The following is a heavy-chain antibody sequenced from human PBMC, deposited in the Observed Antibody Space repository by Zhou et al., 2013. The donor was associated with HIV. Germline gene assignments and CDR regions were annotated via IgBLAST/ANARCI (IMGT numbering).Heavy chain of an antibody. V-gene: IGHV1-18*01. Sequence: QVQLVQSGTEVKRPGASVKVSCKASDYTLTAFGISWVRQAPGQGLEWMGWISSYRGHTNYAQKLQGRVSVTTDTSTNTAYMELSSLRSEDTGVYYCARALSARWVGGGFFYMDVWGKGTTVTVSS. CDR3: ARALSARWVGGGFFYMDV. CDR2: ISSYRGHT. J-gene: IGHJ6*03. CDR1: DYTLTAFG. D-gene: IGHD6-25*01.